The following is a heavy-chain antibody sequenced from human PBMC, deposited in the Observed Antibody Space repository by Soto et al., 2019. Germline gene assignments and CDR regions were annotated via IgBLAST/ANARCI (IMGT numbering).Heavy chain of an antibody. V-gene: IGHV4-59*01. J-gene: IGHJ4*02. CDR1: GGSISSYY. CDR3: AKGVVVRNYYFDY. D-gene: IGHD3-22*01. CDR2: IYYSGST. Sequence: PSETLSLTCTVSGGSISSYYWSWIRQPPGKGLEWIGYIYYSGSTNYNPSLKSRVTISVDTSKNQFSLKLSSVTAADTAVYYCAKGVVVRNYYFDYWGQGTLVTVSS.